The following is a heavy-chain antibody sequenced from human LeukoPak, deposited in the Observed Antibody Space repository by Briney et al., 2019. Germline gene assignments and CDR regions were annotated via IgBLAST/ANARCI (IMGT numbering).Heavy chain of an antibody. CDR1: GYTFTSYY. D-gene: IGHD2-2*02. V-gene: IGHV1-46*03. Sequence: PSASVKVSCKASGYTFTSYYMHWVRQAPGQGLEWMGIINPSGGSTSYAQKFQGRVTMTRDTSTSTVYMELSSLRSEDTAVYYCATARGACSSTSCYTGSWFDPWGQGTLVTVSS. J-gene: IGHJ5*02. CDR3: ATARGACSSTSCYTGSWFDP. CDR2: INPSGGST.